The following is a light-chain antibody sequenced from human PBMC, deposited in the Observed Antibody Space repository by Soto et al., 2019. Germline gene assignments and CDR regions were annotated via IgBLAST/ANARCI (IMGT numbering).Light chain of an antibody. Sequence: DIQMTQSPSTLSASVGDRVTITCRASQSISTWLAWYQEKPGKAPKLLIYDASSLESGVPSRFSGSGSGTQFTLPISSLQPDDFATYYCQQDSNYPWTFGQGTKVEIK. CDR1: QSISTW. CDR3: QQDSNYPWT. J-gene: IGKJ1*01. CDR2: DAS. V-gene: IGKV1-5*01.